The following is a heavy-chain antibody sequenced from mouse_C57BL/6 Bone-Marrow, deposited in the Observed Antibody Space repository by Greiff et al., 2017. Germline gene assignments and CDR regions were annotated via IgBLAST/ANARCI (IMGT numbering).Heavy chain of an antibody. CDR2: ISSGGSYT. Sequence: EVQLVESGGDLVKPGGSLKLSCAASGFTFSSYGMSWVRQTPDKRLEWVATISSGGSYTYYPDSVKGRFTISRDNAKNTLYLQMSSLKSEDTAMYYCARRYGKRMDYWGQGTSVTVSS. V-gene: IGHV5-6*01. CDR1: GFTFSSYG. J-gene: IGHJ4*01. D-gene: IGHD2-1*01. CDR3: ARRYGKRMDY.